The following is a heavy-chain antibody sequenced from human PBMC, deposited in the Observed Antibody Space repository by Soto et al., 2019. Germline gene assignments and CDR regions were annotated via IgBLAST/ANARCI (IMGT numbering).Heavy chain of an antibody. CDR1: GYSFPSFW. V-gene: IGHV5-51*01. D-gene: IGHD6-19*01. J-gene: IGHJ4*02. CDR2: IYPGDSET. Sequence: RGESLKISCKVSGYSFPSFWIGWVRQMPGKGLEWLGSIYPGDSETRYSPSFQGEVTISADKSITTAYLHWSSLRASDTATYYCVKQHPLDSRAWHNWGQGTLLTVSS. CDR3: VKQHPLDSRAWHN.